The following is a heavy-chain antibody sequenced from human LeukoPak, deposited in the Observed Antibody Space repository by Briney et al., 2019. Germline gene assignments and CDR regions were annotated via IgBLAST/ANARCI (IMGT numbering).Heavy chain of an antibody. CDR2: ISYDGSNK. CDR3: AKPAYYYDSSGYHEPIYYYYMDV. D-gene: IGHD3-22*01. Sequence: GGSLRLSCAASGFTFSSYGMHWVRQAPGKGLEWVAVISYDGSNKYYADSVKGRFTISRDNSKNTLYLQMNSLRAEDTAVYYCAKPAYYYDSSGYHEPIYYYYMDVWGKGTTVTISS. CDR1: GFTFSSYG. V-gene: IGHV3-30*18. J-gene: IGHJ6*03.